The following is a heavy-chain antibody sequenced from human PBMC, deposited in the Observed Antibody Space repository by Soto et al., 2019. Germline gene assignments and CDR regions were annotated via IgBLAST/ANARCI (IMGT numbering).Heavy chain of an antibody. CDR2: IYYSGST. J-gene: IGHJ4*02. CDR1: GGSISSYY. D-gene: IGHD5-12*01. V-gene: IGHV4-59*01. CDR3: ARRGNSGYDY. Sequence: SETLSLTCTVSGGSISSYYWSWIRQPPGKGLEWIGYIYYSGSTNYNPSLKSRVTISVDTSKNQFSLKLSSVTAADTAVYYCARRGNSGYDYWDQGTLVTVSS.